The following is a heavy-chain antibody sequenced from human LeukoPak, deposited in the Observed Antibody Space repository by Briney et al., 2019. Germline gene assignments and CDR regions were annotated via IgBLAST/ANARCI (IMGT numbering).Heavy chain of an antibody. J-gene: IGHJ4*02. V-gene: IGHV3-30*02. D-gene: IGHD5-24*01. CDR3: AKDKSYGSGIDH. CDR1: GFNFKNFG. CDR2: ITLDGGNK. Sequence: GESLRLSCAASGFNFKNFGMHWVRQAPGQGREWVAIITLDGGNKYYIDSVQGRFTISRDNSKNTVYLQMDSLRPEDTAVYYCAKDKSYGSGIDHWGQGALVTVSS.